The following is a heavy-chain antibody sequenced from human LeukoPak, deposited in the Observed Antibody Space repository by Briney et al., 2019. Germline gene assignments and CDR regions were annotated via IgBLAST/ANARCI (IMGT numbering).Heavy chain of an antibody. D-gene: IGHD4-17*01. V-gene: IGHV3-9*01. Sequence: PGGSLRLSCAASGFTFDDYAMHWVRHAPGKGLEWVSGISWNSGSIGYADSVKGRFTISRDNAKNSLYLQMNSLRAEDTALYYCAKGMTTVTGENAFDIWGQGTMVTVSS. CDR3: AKGMTTVTGENAFDI. CDR2: ISWNSGSI. J-gene: IGHJ3*02. CDR1: GFTFDDYA.